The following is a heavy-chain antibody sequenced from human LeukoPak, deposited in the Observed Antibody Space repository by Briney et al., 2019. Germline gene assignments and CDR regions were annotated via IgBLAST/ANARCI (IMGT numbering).Heavy chain of an antibody. Sequence: GGSLRLSCAASGFTFSSYWMTWVRQSPGKGLEWVAYIKQDGGEKYYVDSVTGRFTISRDNAKNSLYLQMNSLRAEDTAVYYCARMSTSSWYVCDYWGQGTLVTVSS. CDR3: ARMSTSSWYVCDY. D-gene: IGHD6-13*01. CDR2: IKQDGGEK. J-gene: IGHJ4*02. V-gene: IGHV3-7*01. CDR1: GFTFSSYW.